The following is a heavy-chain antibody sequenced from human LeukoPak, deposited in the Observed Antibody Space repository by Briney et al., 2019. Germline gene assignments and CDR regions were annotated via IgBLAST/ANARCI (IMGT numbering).Heavy chain of an antibody. CDR2: INHSGST. J-gene: IGHJ4*02. D-gene: IGHD3-22*01. CDR1: GGSFSGYY. CDR3: ARGQTYYYDSSGLDY. V-gene: IGHV4-34*01. Sequence: SETLSLTCAVYGGSFSGYYWSWIRQPPGKGLEWIGEINHSGSTNYNPSLKSRVTISVDTSKNQFSLKLSSVTAADTAVYYCARGQTYYYDSSGLDYWGQGTLVTVSS.